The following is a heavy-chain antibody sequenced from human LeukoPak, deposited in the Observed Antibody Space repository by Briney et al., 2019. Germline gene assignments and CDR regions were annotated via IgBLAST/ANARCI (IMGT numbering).Heavy chain of an antibody. D-gene: IGHD1-26*01. Sequence: GGSLRLSCAASGFTFSSYSMNWVRQAPGKGLEWVSSISSSSSYIYYADSVKGRFTISRDNAKNSPYLQMNSLRAEDTAVYYCASGSYYDSEGDYWGQGTLVTVSS. CDR2: ISSSSSYI. J-gene: IGHJ4*02. CDR3: ASGSYYDSEGDY. V-gene: IGHV3-21*01. CDR1: GFTFSSYS.